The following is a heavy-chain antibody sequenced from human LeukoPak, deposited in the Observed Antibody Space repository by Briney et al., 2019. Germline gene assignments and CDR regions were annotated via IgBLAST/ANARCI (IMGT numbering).Heavy chain of an antibody. J-gene: IGHJ6*04. CDR2: INPNSGGT. V-gene: IGHV1-2*04. CDR3: ARGVWGSLPWGYYYGMDV. CDR1: GYTFTGYY. D-gene: IGHD3-16*01. Sequence: ASVKVSCKASGYTFTGYYMHWVRQAPGQGLEWMGWINPNSGGTNYAQKFQGWVTMTRDTSISTAYMELSRLRSDDTAVYYCARGVWGSLPWGYYYGMDVWGKGTTVTVSS.